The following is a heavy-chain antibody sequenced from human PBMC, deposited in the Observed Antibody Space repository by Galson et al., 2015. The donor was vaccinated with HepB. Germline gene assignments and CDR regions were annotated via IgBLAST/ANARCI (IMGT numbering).Heavy chain of an antibody. CDR1: GFTFSSYA. V-gene: IGHV3-23*01. CDR3: ARGMTTVTSPFDY. J-gene: IGHJ4*02. Sequence: SLRLSCAASGFTFSSYAMSWVRQAPGKGLEWVSVISGSGGSTNYADSVKGRITISRDNSKNTLYLQMNSLRAEDTAVYYCARGMTTVTSPFDYWGQGTLVTVSS. D-gene: IGHD4-17*01. CDR2: ISGSGGST.